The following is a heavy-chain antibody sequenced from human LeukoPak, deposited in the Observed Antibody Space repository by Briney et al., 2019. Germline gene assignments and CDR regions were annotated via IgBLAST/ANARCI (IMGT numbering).Heavy chain of an antibody. J-gene: IGHJ4*02. CDR3: VREGREHFDY. CDR1: GGSISSGDYY. Sequence: SETLSLTCTVSGGSISSGDYYWNWIRQHPGKGLEWIGYISYRGGTYYNPSLKGRLTISGDTSKNQFSLKLSSVTAADTAVYYCVREGREHFDYWSQGTLVTVSS. V-gene: IGHV4-31*03. D-gene: IGHD1-1*01. CDR2: ISYRGGT.